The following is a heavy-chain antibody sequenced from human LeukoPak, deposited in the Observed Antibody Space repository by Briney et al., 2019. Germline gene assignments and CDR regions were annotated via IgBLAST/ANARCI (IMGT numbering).Heavy chain of an antibody. CDR2: MNPNSGNT. CDR3: ARDRVGEKKYQQNTGNYYYYMDV. CDR1: GYTFTSYD. J-gene: IGHJ6*03. Sequence: ASVKVSCKASGYTFTSYDINWVRQATGQGLEWMGWMNPNSGNTGYAQKFQGRVTMTRNTSISTAYMELSSLRSEDTAVYYCARDRVGEKKYQQNTGNYYYYMDVWGKGTTVTVSS. D-gene: IGHD2-2*01. V-gene: IGHV1-8*01.